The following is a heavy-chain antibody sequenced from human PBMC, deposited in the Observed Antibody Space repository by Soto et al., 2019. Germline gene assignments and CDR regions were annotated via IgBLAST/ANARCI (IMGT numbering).Heavy chain of an antibody. CDR2: TSSIGST. D-gene: IGHD4-17*01. CDR1: GASIISTTKY. Sequence: SETLSLTCTVSGASIISTTKYWGWIRQPPGRGLEWIGTTSSIGSTYYNPSLEGRVTISVDTSKNQFSLKVTSVTAADTGLYYCARQDHGDYEFFFDYWGQGTLVTVSS. CDR3: ARQDHGDYEFFFDY. V-gene: IGHV4-39*01. J-gene: IGHJ4*02.